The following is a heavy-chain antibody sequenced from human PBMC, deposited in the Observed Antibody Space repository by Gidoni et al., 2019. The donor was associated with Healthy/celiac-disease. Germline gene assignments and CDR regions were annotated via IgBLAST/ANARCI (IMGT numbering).Heavy chain of an antibody. Sequence: QVQLVESGGGVVQPGRSLRLSCAASGFTFSSYAMHWVRQAPGKGLEWVAVISYDGSNKYYADSVKGRFTISRDNSKNTLYLQMNSLRAEDTAVYYCARTSGSYVYYYYYMDVWGKGTTVTVSS. J-gene: IGHJ6*03. V-gene: IGHV3-30-3*01. D-gene: IGHD1-26*01. CDR1: GFTFSSYA. CDR3: ARTSGSYVYYYYYMDV. CDR2: ISYDGSNK.